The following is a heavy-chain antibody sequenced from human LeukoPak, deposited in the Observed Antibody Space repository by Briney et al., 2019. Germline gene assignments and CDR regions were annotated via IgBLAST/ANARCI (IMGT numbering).Heavy chain of an antibody. J-gene: IGHJ4*02. CDR1: GFTFSSYS. D-gene: IGHD2-2*01. CDR3: ARVSCSSTSCSARFDY. CDR2: ISGSSPIMSSSRSTI. Sequence: PGGSLRLSCAASGFTFSSYSMNWVRQAPGKGLEWVSYISGSSPIMSSSRSTIYYADSVKGRFTISRDNAKNSLYLQMNSLRAGDTAVYYCARVSCSSTSCSARFDYWGQGTLVTVSS. V-gene: IGHV3-48*01.